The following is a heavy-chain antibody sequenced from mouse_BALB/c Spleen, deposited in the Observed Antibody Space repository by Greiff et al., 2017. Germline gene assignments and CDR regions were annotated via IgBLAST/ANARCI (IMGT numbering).Heavy chain of an antibody. D-gene: IGHD2-2*01. V-gene: IGHV5-6-5*01. CDR3: ARPIYYGYDAWFAY. CDR1: GFTFSSYA. Sequence: EGKLVESGGGLVKPGGSLKLSCAASGFTFSSYAMSWVRQTPEKRLEWVASISSGGRTYYPDSVKGRFTISRDNARNILYLQMSSLRSEDTAMYYCARPIYYGYDAWFAYWGQGTLVTVSA. CDR2: ISSGGRT. J-gene: IGHJ3*01.